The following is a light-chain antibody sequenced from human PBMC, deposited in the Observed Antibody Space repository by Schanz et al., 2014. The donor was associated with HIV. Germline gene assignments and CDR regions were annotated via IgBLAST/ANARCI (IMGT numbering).Light chain of an antibody. CDR2: DVN. V-gene: IGLV2-14*03. Sequence: QSVLTQPASVSGSPGQSITISCSGDSSDIGGYDYVSWFQQHPGKAPKLIIYDVNNRPSGVSNRFSGSKSGNTASLTISGLQADDEADYYCQSWDSSLSGSKVFGGGTKLTVL. J-gene: IGLJ3*02. CDR3: QSWDSSLSGSKV. CDR1: SSDIGGYDY.